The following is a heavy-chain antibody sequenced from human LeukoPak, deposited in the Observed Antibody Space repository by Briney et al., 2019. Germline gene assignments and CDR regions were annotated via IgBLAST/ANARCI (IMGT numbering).Heavy chain of an antibody. J-gene: IGHJ4*02. Sequence: PSGTLSLTCAVSGGSISSSNWWSWVRQPPGKGLEWIGEIYHSGSTNYNPSLKSRVTISVDKSKNQFSLKLSSVTAADTAVYYCATTPYYYDSSGYSLGDYWGQGTLVTVSS. CDR2: IYHSGST. D-gene: IGHD3-22*01. V-gene: IGHV4-4*02. CDR3: ATTPYYYDSSGYSLGDY. CDR1: GGSISSSNW.